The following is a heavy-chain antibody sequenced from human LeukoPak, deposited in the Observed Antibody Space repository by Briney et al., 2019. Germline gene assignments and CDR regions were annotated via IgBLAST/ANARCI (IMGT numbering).Heavy chain of an antibody. Sequence: SQTLSLTCAISGDSVSSNSAAWNWIRQSPSRGLEWLGRTYYRSKWYNDYAVSVKSRITINPDTSKNQFSLQLNSVTPEDTAVYYCAKARYSSGWYVYYFDYWGQGTLVTVSS. J-gene: IGHJ4*02. V-gene: IGHV6-1*01. D-gene: IGHD6-19*01. CDR3: AKARYSSGWYVYYFDY. CDR1: GDSVSSNSAA. CDR2: TYYRSKWYN.